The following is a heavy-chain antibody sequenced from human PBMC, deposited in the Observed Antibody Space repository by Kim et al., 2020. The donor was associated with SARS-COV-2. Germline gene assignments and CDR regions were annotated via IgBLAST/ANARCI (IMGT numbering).Heavy chain of an antibody. CDR2: INPHSGGS. CDR3: ASGFDSYYLDY. CDR1: GFSFTDYH. D-gene: IGHD5-12*01. Sequence: ASVKVSCKSSGFSFTDYHINWVRQATGEGLEWMGRINPHSGGSEYAPRFQGWLTMTMDTSIRTAYMELSSLKSDDTAVYFCASGFDSYYLDYCDQGTLAT. J-gene: IGHJ4*02. V-gene: IGHV1-2*04.